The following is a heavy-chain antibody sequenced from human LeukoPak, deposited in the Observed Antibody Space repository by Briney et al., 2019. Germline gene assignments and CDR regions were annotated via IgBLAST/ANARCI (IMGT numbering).Heavy chain of an antibody. CDR3: ARDRHYYDSSGYYACFDY. D-gene: IGHD3-22*01. J-gene: IGHJ4*02. V-gene: IGHV4-59*01. Sequence: SETLSLTCSVSGGSISSYYWSWIRQPPGKGLEWIGYIYYSGSTNYNPSLKSRVTISVDTSKNQFSLKLSSVTAADTAVYYCARDRHYYDSSGYYACFDYWGQGTLVTVSS. CDR1: GGSISSYY. CDR2: IYYSGST.